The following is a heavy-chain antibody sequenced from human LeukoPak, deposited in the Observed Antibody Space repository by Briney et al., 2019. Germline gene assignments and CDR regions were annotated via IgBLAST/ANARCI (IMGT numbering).Heavy chain of an antibody. CDR2: INHSGST. Sequence: PSETLSLTCAVYGGSFSGYYWSWIRQPPGKGLGWIGEINHSGSTNYNPSLKSRVTISVDTSKNQFSLKLSSVTAADTAVYYCARAPVAGLDYWGQGTLVTVSS. CDR3: ARAPVAGLDY. CDR1: GGSFSGYY. D-gene: IGHD6-19*01. V-gene: IGHV4-34*01. J-gene: IGHJ4*02.